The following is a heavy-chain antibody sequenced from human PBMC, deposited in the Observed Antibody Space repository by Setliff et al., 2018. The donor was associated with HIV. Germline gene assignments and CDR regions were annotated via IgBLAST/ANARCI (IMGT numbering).Heavy chain of an antibody. D-gene: IGHD2-2*03. V-gene: IGHV4-4*07. Sequence: SETLSLTCNVSGDSIRNYDWTWARQSAGKGLEWMGRLYGSGIPNYSPSLQSRITMSLDTSKTHLYLKLRSVTAADTAVYYCARDNHGFPVSWGQGTLVTVSS. J-gene: IGHJ4*02. CDR2: LYGSGIP. CDR1: GDSIRNYD. CDR3: ARDNHGFPVS.